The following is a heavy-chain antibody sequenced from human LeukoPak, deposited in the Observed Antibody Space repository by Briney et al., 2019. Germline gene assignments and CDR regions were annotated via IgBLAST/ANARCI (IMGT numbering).Heavy chain of an antibody. V-gene: IGHV3-53*01. J-gene: IGHJ4*02. D-gene: IGHD2/OR15-2a*01. CDR2: IYSGGST. CDR3: ASNSDY. Sequence: PGGSLRLSCAASGFTFSSYAMSWVRQAPGKGLEWVSVIYSGGSTYYADSVKGRFTISRDNSKNTLYLQMNSLRAEDTAVYYCASNSDYWGQGTLVTVSS. CDR1: GFTFSSYA.